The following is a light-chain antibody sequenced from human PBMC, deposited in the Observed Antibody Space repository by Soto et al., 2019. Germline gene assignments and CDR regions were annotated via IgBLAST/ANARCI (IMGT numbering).Light chain of an antibody. Sequence: DIEMTQSPSSLSASVGDRVTITCRASQGIITFLNWYQQKPGRAPKLLIYASSSLQSGVPSRFSGSGSGTDFTLTITCLQPEDFATYYCQQSASLPRTFGQGTKVEI. CDR2: ASS. V-gene: IGKV1-39*01. J-gene: IGKJ1*01. CDR1: QGIITF. CDR3: QQSASLPRT.